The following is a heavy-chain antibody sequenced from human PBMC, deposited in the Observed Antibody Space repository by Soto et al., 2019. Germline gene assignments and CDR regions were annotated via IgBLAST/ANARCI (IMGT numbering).Heavy chain of an antibody. Sequence: SETLSLTCTVSGGSISSIIYYWNWIRQPPGKGLEWIGNMNYVGTTYYNPSLQSRVTISVDTSNNQFSLKLIFVTAADTVVYYCARRMAVTGTKEYYFDYWGQGALVTVSS. CDR2: MNYVGTT. CDR1: GGSISSIIYY. J-gene: IGHJ4*02. V-gene: IGHV4-39*01. CDR3: ARRMAVTGTKEYYFDY. D-gene: IGHD6-19*01.